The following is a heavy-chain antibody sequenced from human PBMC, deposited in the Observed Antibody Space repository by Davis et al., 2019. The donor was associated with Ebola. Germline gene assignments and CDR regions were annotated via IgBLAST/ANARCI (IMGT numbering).Heavy chain of an antibody. CDR3: ATDPGPAARYFDV. V-gene: IGHV4-31*03. J-gene: IGHJ4*02. D-gene: IGHD2-2*01. Sequence: SETLSLTCTVSGDSITNDDCYWSWVRQHPGRGLEWIGFVYYTGSTYFNPSLRSRLSMSVDTSKNQFSLNLNSVTAADTAVYYCATDPGPAARYFDVWGQGSLVTVSS. CDR1: GDSITNDDCY. CDR2: VYYTGST.